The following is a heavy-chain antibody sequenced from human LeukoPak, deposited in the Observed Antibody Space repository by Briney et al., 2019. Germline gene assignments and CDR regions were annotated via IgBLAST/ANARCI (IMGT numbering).Heavy chain of an antibody. J-gene: IGHJ5*02. D-gene: IGHD3-3*01. Sequence: SQTLSLTCTVSGGSISSGGYYWSWIRQHPEKGLEWIGYIYYGGSTYYNPSLKSRVTISVDTSKNQFSLKPSSVTAADTAVYYCARNYEGEPNWFDPWGQGTLVTVSS. CDR2: IYYGGST. CDR1: GGSISSGGYY. V-gene: IGHV4-31*03. CDR3: ARNYEGEPNWFDP.